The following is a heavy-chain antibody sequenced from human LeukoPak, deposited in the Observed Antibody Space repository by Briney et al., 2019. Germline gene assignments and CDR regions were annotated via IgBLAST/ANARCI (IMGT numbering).Heavy chain of an antibody. CDR3: ARLYGTFLEWSPYFDY. Sequence: PGGSLRLSCAASGFTASSNYMSWVRQAPGKGLEWVSVIYSGGSTYYADSVKGRFTISRHNSKNTLYLQMNSLRAEDTAVYYCARLYGTFLEWSPYFDYWGQGTLVTVSS. CDR1: GFTASSNY. D-gene: IGHD3-3*02. V-gene: IGHV3-53*04. J-gene: IGHJ4*02. CDR2: IYSGGST.